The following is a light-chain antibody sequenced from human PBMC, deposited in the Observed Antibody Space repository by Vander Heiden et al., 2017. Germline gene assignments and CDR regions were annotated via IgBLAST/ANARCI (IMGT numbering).Light chain of an antibody. CDR3: QSYDSSLSGVV. CDR2: GNS. CDR1: SSKIGAGYD. J-gene: IGLJ2*01. V-gene: IGLV1-40*01. Sequence: QSVLTQPPSVSGAPGQRVTISCTGSSSKIGAGYDVHWYQQLPGTAPKLLLYGNSNRPSGVPDRFSGSKSGTSASLAITGLQAEDEADYYCQSYDSSLSGVVFGGGTKLTVL.